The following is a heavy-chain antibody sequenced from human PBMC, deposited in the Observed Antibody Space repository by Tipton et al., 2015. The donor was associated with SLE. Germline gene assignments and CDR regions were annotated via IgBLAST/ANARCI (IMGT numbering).Heavy chain of an antibody. CDR1: GYTFTGQY. D-gene: IGHD3-16*01. CDR2: VYPETGET. V-gene: IGHV1-2*02. J-gene: IGHJ4*02. Sequence: QVQLVQSGAEVKKPGASVKVSCKASGYTFTGQYMHLVRQAPGQGLEWMGWVYPETGETKYAQKFQGRVTMTRDTPINTAYMELSRLTSDDTAVYYCASPRLGVSSYYDYWGQGTLVTVSS. CDR3: ASPRLGVSSYYDY.